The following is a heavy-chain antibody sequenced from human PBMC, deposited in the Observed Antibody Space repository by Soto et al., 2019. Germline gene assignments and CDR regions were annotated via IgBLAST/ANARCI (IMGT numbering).Heavy chain of an antibody. CDR1: GGSFSGYY. V-gene: IGHV4-34*01. D-gene: IGHD6-19*01. CDR2: INHSGST. CDR3: ARWDGAVAGTWGYDY. J-gene: IGHJ4*02. Sequence: QVQLQQWGAGLLKPSETLSLTCAVYGGSFSGYYWRWIRQPPGKGLEWIGEINHSGSTNYNPSLKSRVTISVDTSKNQFSLKLSSVTAADTAVYYCARWDGAVAGTWGYDYWGQGTLVTVSS.